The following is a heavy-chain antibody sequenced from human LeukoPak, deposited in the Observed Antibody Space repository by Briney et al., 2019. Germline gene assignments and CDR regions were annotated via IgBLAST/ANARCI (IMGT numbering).Heavy chain of an antibody. Sequence: CGSLRLSCAASGFTVSSNYMSWVRQAPGKGLEWVSVQYGGGSTYYADYVKGRFNISRDNSKNTLYLQMNSLRAEDTAVYYCAREARAAAGTHNGMDVWGQGTTVTVS. V-gene: IGHV3-66*01. J-gene: IGHJ6*02. D-gene: IGHD6-13*01. CDR3: AREARAAAGTHNGMDV. CDR1: GFTVSSNY. CDR2: QYGGGST.